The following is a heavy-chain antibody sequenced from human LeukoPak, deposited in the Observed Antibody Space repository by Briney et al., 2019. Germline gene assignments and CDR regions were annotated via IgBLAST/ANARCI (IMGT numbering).Heavy chain of an antibody. CDR3: ARVFRLRGGFWSGHYYFDY. V-gene: IGHV4-61*01. CDR2: IYYSGST. J-gene: IGHJ4*02. CDR1: GGSVSSGSYY. D-gene: IGHD3-3*01. Sequence: PSETLSLTCTVSGGSVSSGSYYWSWIRQPPGKGLEWIGYIYYSGSTNYNPSLKSRVTISVDTSKIQFSLKLSSVTAADTAVYYCARVFRLRGGFWSGHYYFDYWGQGTLVTVSS.